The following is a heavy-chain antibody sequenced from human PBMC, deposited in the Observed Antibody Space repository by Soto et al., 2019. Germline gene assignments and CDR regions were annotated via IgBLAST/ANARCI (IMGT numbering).Heavy chain of an antibody. Sequence: ASVNVSCKPSGYTFTSYDINWVRQGTGQGLECMGWMNPNSGNTGHAQKFQGRVTMTRNTSISTAYMELSSLRSEDTAVYYCAIVPLNDYYDSSGYCDYWGQGTLVTVSS. CDR2: MNPNSGNT. J-gene: IGHJ4*02. CDR1: GYTFTSYD. V-gene: IGHV1-8*01. CDR3: AIVPLNDYYDSSGYCDY. D-gene: IGHD3-22*01.